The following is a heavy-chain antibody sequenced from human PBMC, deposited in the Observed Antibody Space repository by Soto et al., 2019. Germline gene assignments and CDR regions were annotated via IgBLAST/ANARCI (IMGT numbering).Heavy chain of an antibody. CDR2: IIPNNGGT. D-gene: IGHD1-26*01. CDR1: GYTFTGYY. V-gene: IGHV1-2*02. Sequence: ASVKVSCKASGYTFTGYYIHWMRQAPGQGLEWMGWIIPNNGGTNYAQKFQGRVTMTRDASISTAYMELSGLRSDDTAVYYCARDQTIPTLMSYFDPWGQGTLVTVSS. J-gene: IGHJ5*02. CDR3: ARDQTIPTLMSYFDP.